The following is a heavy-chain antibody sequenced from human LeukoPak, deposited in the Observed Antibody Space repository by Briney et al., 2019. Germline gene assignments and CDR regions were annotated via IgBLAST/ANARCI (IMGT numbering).Heavy chain of an antibody. CDR2: IYYSGST. CDR1: GASISSHY. CDR3: ARVHGGSAVVFDY. Sequence: SETLSLTCTASGASISSHYLNWIRQPPGKGLESIAYIYYSGSTNYTPSVESRVTISIDKSKNPLYLQLTTVTSADTAVYYCARVHGGSAVVFDYWGQGTLVTASS. D-gene: IGHD1-26*01. V-gene: IGHV4-59*11. J-gene: IGHJ4*02.